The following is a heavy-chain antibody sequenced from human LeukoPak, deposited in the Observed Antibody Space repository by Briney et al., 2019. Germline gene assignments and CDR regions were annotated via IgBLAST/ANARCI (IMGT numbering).Heavy chain of an antibody. J-gene: IGHJ3*02. D-gene: IGHD6-13*01. CDR2: ISTRGTTI. V-gene: IGHV3-11*04. Sequence: PGGSLRLSCAASGFTFSDYYMSWIRQAPGKGLEWISYISTRGTTIYYADSVRGRFTISRDNANNSLFLQMNSLRAEDTAVYYCAAPYSSSQSDAFDIWGQGTMVTVSS. CDR3: AAPYSSSQSDAFDI. CDR1: GFTFSDYY.